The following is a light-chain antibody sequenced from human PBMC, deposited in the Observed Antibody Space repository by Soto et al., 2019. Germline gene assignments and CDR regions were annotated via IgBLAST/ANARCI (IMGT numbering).Light chain of an antibody. CDR1: QNVGTNY. Sequence: EMVLTQSPGTLYLSPGERATLSCRASQNVGTNYVAWDQQTPDQAPRLLIFAASGRVTGGPDSFSGSGSGTDLSLTIARREPEDFALYFCQQYGSSPPYTFGQGTRLEIK. V-gene: IGKV3-20*01. J-gene: IGKJ2*01. CDR2: AAS. CDR3: QQYGSSPPYT.